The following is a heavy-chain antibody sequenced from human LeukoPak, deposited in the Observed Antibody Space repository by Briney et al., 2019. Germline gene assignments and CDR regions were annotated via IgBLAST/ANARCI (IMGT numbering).Heavy chain of an antibody. Sequence: ASVKVSCKASGGTFSSYAISWVRQAPGQGLEWMGGIIPIFGTANYAQKFQGRVTITADESTSTAYMELSSLKASDTAMYYCARLSGKTAMADYWGQGTLVTVSS. CDR2: IIPIFGTA. J-gene: IGHJ4*02. V-gene: IGHV1-69*13. CDR3: ARLSGKTAMADY. D-gene: IGHD5-18*01. CDR1: GGTFSSYA.